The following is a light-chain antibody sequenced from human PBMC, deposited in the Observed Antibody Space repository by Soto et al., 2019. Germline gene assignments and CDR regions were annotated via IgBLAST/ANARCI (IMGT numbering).Light chain of an antibody. Sequence: EIVLTHSPGTLSLSLGDRATLSCRASQSVYSSYLAWYQQKPGQPPRLLISGASSRATGIPDRFSGSGSGTDFTLTISRLEPEDFALNYCQQYGNSPPLTFGGGTKVEIK. CDR2: GAS. CDR3: QQYGNSPPLT. V-gene: IGKV3-20*01. J-gene: IGKJ4*01. CDR1: QSVYSSY.